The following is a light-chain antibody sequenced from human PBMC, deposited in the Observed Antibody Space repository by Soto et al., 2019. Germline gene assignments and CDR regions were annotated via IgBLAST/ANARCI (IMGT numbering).Light chain of an antibody. CDR2: GAS. J-gene: IGKJ5*01. V-gene: IGKV3-15*01. Sequence: DIVMTHSPATLSVSPGERATLSCRASQSVSSNLVWYQQKPGQAPRLLIYGASTRATGIPASFSGSGSGTEFTLTISSLQSEDFAVYYCQQYNNWPLTFGQGTRLEIK. CDR3: QQYNNWPLT. CDR1: QSVSSN.